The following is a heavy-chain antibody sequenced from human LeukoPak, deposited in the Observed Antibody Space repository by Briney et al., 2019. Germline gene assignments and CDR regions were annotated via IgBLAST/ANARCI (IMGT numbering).Heavy chain of an antibody. CDR2: ISGSGGST. V-gene: IGHV3-23*01. CDR1: GFTFRSYW. D-gene: IGHD5-24*01. CDR3: AKDSRMATIPDAFDI. Sequence: GGSLRLSCAASGFTFRSYWMHWVRQAPGKGLEWVSAISGSGGSTYYADSVKGRFTISRDNSKNTLYLQMNSLRAEDTAVYYCAKDSRMATIPDAFDIWGQGTMVTVSS. J-gene: IGHJ3*02.